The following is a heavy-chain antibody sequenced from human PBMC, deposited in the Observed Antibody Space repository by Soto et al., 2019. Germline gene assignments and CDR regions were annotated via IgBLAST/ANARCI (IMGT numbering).Heavy chain of an antibody. CDR1: GYTFIDYF. Sequence: GASVKVSCKASGYTFIDYFMHWVRQAPGQGLEWMGWINANSGDTSYAQNFQGRVTMTRDASASTIYMDFSRLRSDDTAVYYCAKDLNYYDSSGLFDYWGQGTLVTVSS. D-gene: IGHD3-22*01. CDR2: INANSGDT. V-gene: IGHV1-2*02. J-gene: IGHJ4*02. CDR3: AKDLNYYDSSGLFDY.